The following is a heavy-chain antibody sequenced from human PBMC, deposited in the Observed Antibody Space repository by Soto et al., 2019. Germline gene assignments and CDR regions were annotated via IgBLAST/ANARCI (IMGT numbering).Heavy chain of an antibody. D-gene: IGHD1-26*01. CDR1: GYTFTSYA. V-gene: IGHV1-3*01. CDR3: ARTLVGTTKLDY. Sequence: QVQLVQSGAEVKKPGASVKISCKGSGYTFTSYAIHWVRQAPGQRLEWMGWINGGNGNTKSSQNFQGRVTITRDTSASTAYRELSSLTSEDTVVYYCARTLVGTTKLDYWGQGTLVTVSS. J-gene: IGHJ4*02. CDR2: INGGNGNT.